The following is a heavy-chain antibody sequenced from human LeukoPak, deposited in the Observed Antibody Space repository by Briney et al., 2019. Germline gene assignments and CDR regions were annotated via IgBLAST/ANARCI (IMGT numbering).Heavy chain of an antibody. V-gene: IGHV6-1*01. D-gene: IGHD6-19*01. CDR2: TYYRSKWYN. CDR1: GDSVSSNSAA. Sequence: SQTLSLTCAISGDSVSSNSAAWNWIRQSPSRGLEWLGRTYYRSKWYNDYAVSVKSRITINLDTSKNQFSLQLNSVTPEDTAVYYCARDSPIVQWLDGSYYFDYWGQGTLVTVSS. CDR3: ARDSPIVQWLDGSYYFDY. J-gene: IGHJ4*02.